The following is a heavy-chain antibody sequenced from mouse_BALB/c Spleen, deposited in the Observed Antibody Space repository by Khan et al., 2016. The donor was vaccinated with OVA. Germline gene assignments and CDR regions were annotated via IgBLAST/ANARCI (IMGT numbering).Heavy chain of an antibody. CDR3: ARIKKIVATDFDY. CDR1: GYTFTSYW. J-gene: IGHJ2*01. D-gene: IGHD1-1*01. V-gene: IGHV1S81*02. CDR2: TTPTNGRT. Sequence: VQLQQSGAELVKAGASVKMSCKASGYTFTSYWMHWVKQRLGQGLEWFAETTPTNGRTYYNEKFKSKATLTVDKSSSTAYMRRSGPTFEDSAVYYCARIKKIVATDFDYWGQGTTRTVSS.